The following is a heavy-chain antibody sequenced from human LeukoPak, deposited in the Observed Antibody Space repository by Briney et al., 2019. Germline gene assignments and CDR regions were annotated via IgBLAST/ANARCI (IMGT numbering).Heavy chain of an antibody. D-gene: IGHD5-12*01. V-gene: IGHV1-18*01. CDR1: GYTFTSYG. CDR3: ARGRFGYSGYDLFDY. J-gene: IGHJ4*02. CDR2: ISAYNGNT. Sequence: VASVKVSCKASGYTFTSYGISWVRQAPGQGLEWMGWISAYNGNTNYAQKLQGRVTMTRDTSTSTVYMELSSLRSEDTAVYYCARGRFGYSGYDLFDYWGQGTLVTVSS.